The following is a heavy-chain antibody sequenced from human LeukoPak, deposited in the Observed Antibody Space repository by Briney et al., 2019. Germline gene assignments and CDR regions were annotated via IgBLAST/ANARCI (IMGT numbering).Heavy chain of an antibody. V-gene: IGHV3-33*01. CDR1: GFTFSGYG. CDR3: AREDVY. J-gene: IGHJ4*02. Sequence: GGSLRLSCAASGFTFSGYGMHWVRQAPGKGLEWVAVILFARSNNYYADSVNGPFTISTDNSKNTLYLQMNSLRAEDTAVYYCAREDVYWGQGTLVTVSS. CDR2: ILFARSNN.